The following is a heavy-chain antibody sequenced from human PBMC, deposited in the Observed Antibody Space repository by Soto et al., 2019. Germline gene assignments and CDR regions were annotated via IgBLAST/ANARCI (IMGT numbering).Heavy chain of an antibody. Sequence: SETLSLTCTVSGGSISSSSYYWGWIRQPPGKGLEWIGSIYYSGSTYYNPSLKSRVTISVDTSKNQFSLKLSSVTAADTAVYYCARHRDTAMVPFDYWGQGTLVTVS. V-gene: IGHV4-39*01. CDR2: IYYSGST. CDR3: ARHRDTAMVPFDY. J-gene: IGHJ4*02. D-gene: IGHD5-18*01. CDR1: GGSISSSSYY.